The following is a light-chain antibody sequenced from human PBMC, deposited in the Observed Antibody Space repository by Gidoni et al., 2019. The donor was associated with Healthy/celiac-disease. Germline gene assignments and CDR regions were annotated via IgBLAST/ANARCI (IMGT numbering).Light chain of an antibody. J-gene: IGKJ5*01. CDR2: GAS. CDR1: QSVSSSY. CDR3: QQYGSSPRT. Sequence: EMVLPQSPGTLSLSPGERATLSCRASQSVSSSYLAWYQQKPGQAPRLLIYGASSRATGIPDRFSGSGSGTDFTLTISRLEPEDFAVYYCQQYGSSPRTFGQGTRLEIK. V-gene: IGKV3-20*01.